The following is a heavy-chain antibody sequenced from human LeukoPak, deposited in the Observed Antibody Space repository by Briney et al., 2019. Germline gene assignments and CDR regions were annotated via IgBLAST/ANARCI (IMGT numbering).Heavy chain of an antibody. CDR2: IYPSGST. Sequence: SETLSLTCAVYGGSFSGYYWSWIRQPAGKGLEWIGRIYPSGSTNYNPSLKSRVTISVDTSKNQFSLQLNSVTPEDTAVYYCARGGLISLAYTPLGAFDIWGQGTMVSVSS. CDR3: ARGGLISLAYTPLGAFDI. CDR1: GGSFSGYY. V-gene: IGHV4-59*10. D-gene: IGHD3-16*01. J-gene: IGHJ3*02.